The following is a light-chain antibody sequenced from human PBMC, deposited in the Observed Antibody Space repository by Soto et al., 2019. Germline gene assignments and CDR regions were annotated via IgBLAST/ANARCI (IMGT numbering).Light chain of an antibody. J-gene: IGLJ3*02. Sequence: QSALTQPASVSGSPGQSITISCTGTSSDVGDYDYVSWYQQHPGKAPKLMIYEVRNRPSGVSSRFSGSKSGNTASLAISGLQAEDEANYYCSSYTNSNTWVFGGGTKVTVL. CDR3: SSYTNSNTWV. CDR2: EVR. V-gene: IGLV2-14*01. CDR1: SSDVGDYDY.